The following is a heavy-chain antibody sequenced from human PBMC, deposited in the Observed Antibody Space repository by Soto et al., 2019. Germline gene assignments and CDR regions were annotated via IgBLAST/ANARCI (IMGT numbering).Heavy chain of an antibody. J-gene: IGHJ6*03. V-gene: IGHV3-11*01. CDR2: ISSSGSTI. Sequence: GGSLRLSCAASGFTFSDYYMSWIRQAPGKGLEWVSYISSSGSTIYYADSVKGRFTISRDNAKNSLYLQMNSLRAEDTAVYYCARVGTMVRGVHPRGYYYYYMDVWGKGTTVTVSS. CDR1: GFTFSDYY. CDR3: ARVGTMVRGVHPRGYYYYYMDV. D-gene: IGHD3-10*01.